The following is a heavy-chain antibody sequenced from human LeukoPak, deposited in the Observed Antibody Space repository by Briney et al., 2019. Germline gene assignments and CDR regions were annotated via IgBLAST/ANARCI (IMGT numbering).Heavy chain of an antibody. V-gene: IGHV1-46*01. J-gene: IGHJ3*02. D-gene: IGHD3-9*01. CDR1: GYTFTSYY. CDR3: ATEILTGYYRGAFDI. Sequence: GASVKVSCKASGYTFTSYYMHWVRQAPGQGLEWMGIINPSGGSTSYAQKFQGRVTMTRDTSTSTVYMELSSLRSEDTAVYYCATEILTGYYRGAFDIWGQGTMVTVSS. CDR2: INPSGGST.